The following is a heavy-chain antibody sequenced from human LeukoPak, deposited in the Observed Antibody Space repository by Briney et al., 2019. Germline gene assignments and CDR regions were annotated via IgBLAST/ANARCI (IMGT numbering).Heavy chain of an antibody. J-gene: IGHJ4*02. CDR2: IRYDGSNK. CDR3: AKGLAGISDGDWDY. V-gene: IGHV3-30*02. Sequence: PGGSLRLSCAASGFTFSSYGMYWVRQAPGKGLEWVAFIRYDGSNKYYADSVKGRFTISRDNSKNTLYLQMSSLRAEDTAVYYCAKGLAGISDGDWDYWGQGTLVTVSS. D-gene: IGHD4-17*01. CDR1: GFTFSSYG.